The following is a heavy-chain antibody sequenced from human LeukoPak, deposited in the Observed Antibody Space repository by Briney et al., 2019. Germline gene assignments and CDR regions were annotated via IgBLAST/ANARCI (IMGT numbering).Heavy chain of an antibody. V-gene: IGHV3-23*01. CDR1: GFTFSSYA. J-gene: IGHJ4*02. Sequence: GALRLSCAASGFTFSSYAMSWVRQAPGKGLEWVSAISGSGGSTYYADSVKGRLTISRDNAKNSLYLQMNSLRAEDTAVYYCARDRYDYVWGSYRDYWGQGTLVTVSS. CDR3: ARDRYDYVWGSYRDY. CDR2: ISGSGGST. D-gene: IGHD3-16*02.